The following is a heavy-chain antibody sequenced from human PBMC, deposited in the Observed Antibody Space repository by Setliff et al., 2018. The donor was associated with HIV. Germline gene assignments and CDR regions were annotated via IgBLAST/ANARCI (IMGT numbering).Heavy chain of an antibody. CDR3: ARGRVDIVVTDYLDV. CDR1: GFSFSSYW. CDR2: INHSGST. V-gene: IGHV4-4*02. D-gene: IGHD2-21*01. Sequence: PGGSLRLSCAASGFSFSSYWVSWVRQAPGKGLEWIAEINHSGSTNYNPSLKSRVTISVDKSKNQFSLKRSSVTAADTAMYYCARGRVDIVVTDYLDVWGKGTTVTVSS. J-gene: IGHJ6*03.